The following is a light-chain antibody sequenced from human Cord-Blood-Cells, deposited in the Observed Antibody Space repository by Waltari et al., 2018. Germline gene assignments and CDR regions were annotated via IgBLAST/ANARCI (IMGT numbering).Light chain of an antibody. CDR3: QSYDSSLSGSV. CDR2: GNS. V-gene: IGLV1-40*01. CDR1: SPTLAAGYV. Sequence: QSVLTQPPSVSAAPGQRVTISCTGSSPTLAAGYVVHRYQQLPGTAPKPLIYGNSNRPSGVPDRFSGSKSGTSASLAITGLQAEDEADYYCQSYDSSLSGSVFGGGTKLTVL. J-gene: IGLJ2*01.